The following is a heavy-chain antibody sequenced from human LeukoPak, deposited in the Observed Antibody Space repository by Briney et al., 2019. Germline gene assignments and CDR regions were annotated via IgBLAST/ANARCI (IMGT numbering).Heavy chain of an antibody. V-gene: IGHV1-24*01. J-gene: IGHJ4*02. D-gene: IGHD3-10*01. Sequence: ASVKDSCKVSGYTLTELSMHWVRQAPGKGLEWMGGFDPEDGETIYAQKFQGRVTITADKSTSTAYMELSSLRSEDTAVYYCARVSGEAPRDYWGQGTLVTVSS. CDR2: FDPEDGET. CDR1: GYTLTELS. CDR3: ARVSGEAPRDY.